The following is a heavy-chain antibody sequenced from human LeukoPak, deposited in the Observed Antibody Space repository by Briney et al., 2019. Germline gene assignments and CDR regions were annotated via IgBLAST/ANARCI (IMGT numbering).Heavy chain of an antibody. J-gene: IGHJ3*02. CDR3: ATSTSPYYYDRDAFDI. Sequence: WASVKVSCKVSGYTLTELSMHWVRQAPGKGLEWMGGFDPEDGETIYAQKFQGRVTMTEDTSTDTAYMELSSLRSEDTAVYYCATSTSPYYYDRDAFDIWGQGTMVTVSS. CDR2: FDPEDGET. V-gene: IGHV1-24*01. CDR1: GYTLTELS. D-gene: IGHD3-22*01.